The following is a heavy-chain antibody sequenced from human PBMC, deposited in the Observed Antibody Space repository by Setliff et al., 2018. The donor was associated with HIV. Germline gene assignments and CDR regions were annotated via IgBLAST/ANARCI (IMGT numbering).Heavy chain of an antibody. Sequence: SVKVSCKASGATFTSYVISWVRQAPGQGLEWMGGIIPILGIASYSQKFQGRVTITADKSTSTAYMELSSLRSEDTAVYNCARPQWELGVDYYGMDVWGQGTTVTVSS. CDR1: GATFTSYV. D-gene: IGHD1-26*01. CDR3: ARPQWELGVDYYGMDV. V-gene: IGHV1-69*10. CDR2: IIPILGIA. J-gene: IGHJ6*02.